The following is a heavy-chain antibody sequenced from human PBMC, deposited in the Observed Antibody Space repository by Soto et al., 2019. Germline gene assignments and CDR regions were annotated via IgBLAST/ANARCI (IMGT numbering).Heavy chain of an antibody. D-gene: IGHD6-13*01. Sequence: EVQLLESGGGLVQPGGSLRLSCAASGFTFSSYAMSWVRQAPGKGLEWVSAISGSGGSTYYADSVKGRFTISRDNSKNSLYLQMNSMRAWETVVYSRAKELSLAAAGTSDWWGQGRLVTVSS. V-gene: IGHV3-23*01. CDR3: AKELSLAAAGTSDW. J-gene: IGHJ4*02. CDR2: ISGSGGST. CDR1: GFTFSSYA.